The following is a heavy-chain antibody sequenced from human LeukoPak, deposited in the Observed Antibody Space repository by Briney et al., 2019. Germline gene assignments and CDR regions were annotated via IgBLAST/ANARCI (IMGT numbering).Heavy chain of an antibody. V-gene: IGHV4-30-4*01. Sequence: SETLSLTCTVSGGSISSDDYYWSWIRQPPGKGLEWIGYIYHSGTTYYNPSLKSRVTISVDTSKNQFSLNLNSVTAADTAVYYCARAEYDSSGYYFDYWGQGTLVTVSS. D-gene: IGHD3-22*01. CDR2: IYHSGTT. CDR3: ARAEYDSSGYYFDY. CDR1: GGSISSDDYY. J-gene: IGHJ4*02.